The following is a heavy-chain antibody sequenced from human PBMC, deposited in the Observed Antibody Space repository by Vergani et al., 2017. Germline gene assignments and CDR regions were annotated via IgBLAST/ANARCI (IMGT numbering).Heavy chain of an antibody. Sequence: EVQLVESGGDLVQPGGSLRLSCTASGFIFSNYWMSWVRQAPGKGLEWVANIKQDGSEKYYVDSVKGRFTISRDSAKNSLYPQMNRLRVEATALYYCARGASGSYWNLFQHWGQGTLVTVSS. J-gene: IGHJ1*01. D-gene: IGHD1-26*01. CDR3: ARGASGSYWNLFQH. CDR2: IKQDGSEK. V-gene: IGHV3-7*03. CDR1: GFIFSNYW.